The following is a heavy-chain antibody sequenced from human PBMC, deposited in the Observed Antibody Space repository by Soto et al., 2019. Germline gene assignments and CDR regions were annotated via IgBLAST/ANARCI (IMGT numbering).Heavy chain of an antibody. J-gene: IGHJ4*02. CDR3: ARRFCSDSYCSYFDY. CDR1: GGSFRGYF. V-gene: IGHV4-34*10. CDR2: INHSGIT. D-gene: IGHD2-15*01. Sequence: TSETLSLTCAVYGGSFRGYFWSWIRQPPGKGLEWIGEINHSGITSYSPSLGSRVTTSVDTPKNQFSLRLRSVTAADTAIYYCARRFCSDSYCSYFDYWGRGTLVTVS.